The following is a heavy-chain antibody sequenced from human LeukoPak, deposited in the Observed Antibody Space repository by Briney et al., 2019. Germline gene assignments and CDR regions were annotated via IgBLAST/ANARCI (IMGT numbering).Heavy chain of an antibody. CDR3: VRDNYSYRLDV. V-gene: IGHV3-23*01. D-gene: IGHD2-21*01. CDR2: IGGTGGNI. J-gene: IGHJ4*02. CDR1: GLSFSNYA. Sequence: GGSLRLSCAASGLSFSNYALYWVRQAPGKGLEWVSAIGGTGGNIFYTDSVKGRFTISRDNSKNTLYLHMNSLRAEDTAIYYCVRDNYSYRLDVWGQGTLVTVSS.